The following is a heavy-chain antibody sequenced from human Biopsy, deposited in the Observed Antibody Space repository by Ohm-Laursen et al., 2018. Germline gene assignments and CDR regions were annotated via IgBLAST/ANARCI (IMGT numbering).Heavy chain of an antibody. CDR1: GFSLSARGMR. CDR2: VGWDDYK. V-gene: IGHV2-70*04. J-gene: IGHJ6*02. Sequence: TTQTLTLTCSFSGFSLSARGMRVSWIRQAPGKALEWLARVGWDDYKDYSASLQTKLSISKDTSNDQVVLTVNNVDPADTATYYCARTPILIVSAGLVYRHRRHLQGMDVWGQGIAVTVS. CDR3: ARTPILIVSAGLVYRHRRHLQGMDV. D-gene: IGHD6-13*01.